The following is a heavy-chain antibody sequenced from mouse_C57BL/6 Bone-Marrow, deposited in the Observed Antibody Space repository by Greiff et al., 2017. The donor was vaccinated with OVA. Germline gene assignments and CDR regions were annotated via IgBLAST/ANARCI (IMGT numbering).Heavy chain of an antibody. CDR1: GFTFNTYA. V-gene: IGHV10-3*01. J-gene: IGHJ4*01. CDR2: IRSKSSNYAT. D-gene: IGHD1-1*01. CDR3: VRGHYYGSSYLYAMDY. Sequence: EVQLQQSGGGLVQPKGSLKLSCAASGFTFNTYAMHWVRQAPGKGLEWVARIRSKSSNYATYYADSVKDRFTISRDDSQSMLYLQMNNLKTEDTAMYYCVRGHYYGSSYLYAMDYWGQGTSVTVSS.